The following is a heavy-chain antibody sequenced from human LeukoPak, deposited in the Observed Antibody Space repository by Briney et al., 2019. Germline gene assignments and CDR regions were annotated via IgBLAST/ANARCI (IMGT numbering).Heavy chain of an antibody. D-gene: IGHD4-17*01. CDR1: GFTFSSYS. CDR2: ISSSSSYI. Sequence: GSLRLSCGASGFTFSSYSMNWVRQAPGKGLEWVSSISSSSSYIYYADSVKGRFTISRDNSKNTLYLQMNSLRAEDTAVYYCAKATVTTPLWYFDFWGRGTLVTVSS. V-gene: IGHV3-21*04. J-gene: IGHJ2*01. CDR3: AKATVTTPLWYFDF.